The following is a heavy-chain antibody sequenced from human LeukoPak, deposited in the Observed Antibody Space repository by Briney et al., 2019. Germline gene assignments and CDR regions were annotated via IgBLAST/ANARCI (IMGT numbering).Heavy chain of an antibody. Sequence: SETLSLTCAVYGGSFSGYSWSWIRQPPGKGLEWIGEINHSGSTNYNPSLKSRVTISVDTSKNQFSLKLSSVTAADTAVYYCARGLDYDILTGYYSRGSYFDYWGQGTLVTVSS. J-gene: IGHJ4*02. CDR2: INHSGST. CDR3: ARGLDYDILTGYYSRGSYFDY. CDR1: GGSFSGYS. D-gene: IGHD3-9*01. V-gene: IGHV4-34*01.